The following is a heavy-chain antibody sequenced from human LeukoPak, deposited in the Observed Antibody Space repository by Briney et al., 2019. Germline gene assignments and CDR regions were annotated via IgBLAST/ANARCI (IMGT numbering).Heavy chain of an antibody. V-gene: IGHV3-20*04. Sequence: GGSLRLSCAASGFTFDDYGMSWVRQAPGKGLEWVSGINWNGGSTGYADSVKGRFTISRDNAKNSLYLQMNSLRAEDTALYYCARYGSIAAAGTLVYWGQGTLVTVSS. CDR1: GFTFDDYG. CDR3: ARYGSIAAAGTLVY. D-gene: IGHD6-13*01. CDR2: INWNGGST. J-gene: IGHJ4*02.